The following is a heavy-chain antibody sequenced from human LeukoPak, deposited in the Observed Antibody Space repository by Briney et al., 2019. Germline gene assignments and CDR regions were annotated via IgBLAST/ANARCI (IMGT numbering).Heavy chain of an antibody. CDR3: LVAATHDAFDI. D-gene: IGHD2-15*01. J-gene: IGHJ3*02. CDR1: GFTVSSNY. CDR2: IYSGGST. V-gene: IGHV3-66*01. Sequence: GGSLRLSCAASGFTVSSNYMSWVRQAPGKGLEWVSVIYSGGSTYYADSVKGRFTISRDNAKNSLYLQMNSLRAEDTAVYYCLVAATHDAFDIWGQGTMVTVSS.